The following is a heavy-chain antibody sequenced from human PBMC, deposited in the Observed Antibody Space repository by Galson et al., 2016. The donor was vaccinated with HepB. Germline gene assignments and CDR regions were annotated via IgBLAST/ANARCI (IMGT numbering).Heavy chain of an antibody. V-gene: IGHV3-23*01. CDR2: ISGNGEFT. D-gene: IGHD2-2*01. J-gene: IGHJ4*02. CDR1: GFTFSTYG. Sequence: SLRLSCAASGFTFSTYGMTWVRQAPGKGLEWVSGISGNGEFTHYADSVKGRFTISRDISKSTLFLQMNNLRAEDTALYYCAKVRYCSSTTCKFYFDSWGRGTLVTVS. CDR3: AKVRYCSSTTCKFYFDS.